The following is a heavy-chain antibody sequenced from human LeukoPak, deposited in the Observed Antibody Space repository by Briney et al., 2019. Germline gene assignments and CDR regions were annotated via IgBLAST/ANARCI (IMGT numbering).Heavy chain of an antibody. J-gene: IGHJ4*02. V-gene: IGHV1-69*01. D-gene: IGHD2-2*01. CDR3: AVPPHCSSTSCYYNYFDY. CDR2: IIPIFGTA. CDR1: GGTFSSYA. Sequence: EASVKVSCKASGGTFSSYAISWVRQAPGQGLEWMGGIIPIFGTANYAQKFQGRVTITADESTSTAYMELSSLRSEGTAVYYCAVPPHCSSTSCYYNYFDYWGQGTLVTVSS.